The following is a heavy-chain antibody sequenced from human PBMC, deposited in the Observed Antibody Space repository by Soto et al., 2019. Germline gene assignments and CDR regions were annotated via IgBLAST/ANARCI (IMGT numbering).Heavy chain of an antibody. V-gene: IGHV3-23*01. CDR1: GFTFSTYT. Sequence: EVQLLESGGGLVQPGGSLRLSCAASGFTFSTYTMSWVRQAPRKGLEWVSGILGNGGAAFYADSVKGRFTISRDNSNNMLYLQMYNLRAEDTAIYYCAKDRQPDGLWPFDHWGQGTLLTVSS. CDR3: AKDRQPDGLWPFDH. D-gene: IGHD2-8*01. J-gene: IGHJ4*02. CDR2: ILGNGGAA.